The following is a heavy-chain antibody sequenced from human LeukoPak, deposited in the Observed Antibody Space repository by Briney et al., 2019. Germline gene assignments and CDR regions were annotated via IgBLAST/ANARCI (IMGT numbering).Heavy chain of an antibody. J-gene: IGHJ4*02. CDR2: ISGSGGST. Sequence: GGSLRLSCAASGFTFSSYAMSWVRQAPGKGLEWVSAISGSGGSTYYADSVKGRFTISRDNSKTTLYLQMNSLRAEDTAVYYCAKTDDSSSYFDYWGQGTLVTVSS. CDR1: GFTFSSYA. D-gene: IGHD3-22*01. V-gene: IGHV3-23*01. CDR3: AKTDDSSSYFDY.